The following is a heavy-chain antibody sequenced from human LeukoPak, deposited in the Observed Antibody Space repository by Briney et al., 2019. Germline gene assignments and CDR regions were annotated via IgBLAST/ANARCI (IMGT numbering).Heavy chain of an antibody. Sequence: SETLSLTCTVSGGSISSSSYYWGWIRQPPGKGLEWIGSIYYSGSTYYNPSLKSQVTISVDTSKNQFSLKLSSVTAADTAVYYCARQGPGDYFFWGQGTLVTVSS. V-gene: IGHV4-39*01. CDR2: IYYSGST. D-gene: IGHD4-17*01. CDR3: ARQGPGDYFF. J-gene: IGHJ4*02. CDR1: GGSISSSSYY.